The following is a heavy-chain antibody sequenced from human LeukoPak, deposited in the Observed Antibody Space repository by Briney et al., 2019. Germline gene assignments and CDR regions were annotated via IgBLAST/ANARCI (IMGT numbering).Heavy chain of an antibody. V-gene: IGHV3-11*04. CDR1: GFTFSDYY. J-gene: IGHJ4*02. D-gene: IGHD6-19*01. CDR2: IGSSDSTI. CDR3: ARHRSYSSGWTLGH. Sequence: GGSLRLSCAASGFTFSDYYMSWIRQAPGKGLEWVSYIGSSDSTIYYADSVKGRFTISRDNAKNSVYLQMSSLRAEDTAVYYCARHRSYSSGWTLGHWGQGTLVSVSS.